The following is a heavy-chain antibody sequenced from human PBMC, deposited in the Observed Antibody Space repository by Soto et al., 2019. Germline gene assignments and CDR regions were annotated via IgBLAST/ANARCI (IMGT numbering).Heavy chain of an antibody. D-gene: IGHD3-22*01. J-gene: IGHJ4*02. CDR2: IYWDDDK. V-gene: IGHV2-5*02. CDR1: GFSLSPSGVG. Sequence: QITLKESGPTLVKPTQTLTLTCTFSGFSLSPSGVGVGWIRQPPGKALEWLALIYWDDDKRYSPSLKSRLTITKDTSKNQVVLTMTNMDPVDTAPYYCAHQYYYDRSGYQDYWGQGTLVTVSS. CDR3: AHQYYYDRSGYQDY.